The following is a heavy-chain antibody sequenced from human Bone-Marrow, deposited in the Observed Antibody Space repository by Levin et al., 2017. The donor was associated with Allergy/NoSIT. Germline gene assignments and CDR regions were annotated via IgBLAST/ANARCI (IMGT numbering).Heavy chain of an antibody. Sequence: TSGGSLRLSCAASGFTFSSYSMNWVRQAPGKGLEWVSSISSSSSYIYYADSVKGRFTISRDNAKNSLYLQMNSLRAEDTAVYYCARERAGTSCLIDYWGQGTLVTVSS. CDR2: ISSSSSYI. CDR3: ARERAGTSCLIDY. CDR1: GFTFSSYS. J-gene: IGHJ4*02. D-gene: IGHD2-2*01. V-gene: IGHV3-21*01.